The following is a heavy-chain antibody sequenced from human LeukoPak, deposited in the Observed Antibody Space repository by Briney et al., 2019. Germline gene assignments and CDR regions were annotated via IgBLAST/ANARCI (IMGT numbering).Heavy chain of an antibody. Sequence: ATVKVSCKASGYTFTSYYMHWVRQAPGQGLEWMGIINPSGGSTSYAQKFQGRVTMTRDTSTSTVYMELSSLRSEDTAVYYCAADVVVTAIETGNPTYYFDYWGQGTLVTVSS. D-gene: IGHD2-21*02. CDR1: GYTFTSYY. J-gene: IGHJ4*02. CDR2: INPSGGST. CDR3: AADVVVTAIETGNPTYYFDY. V-gene: IGHV1-46*01.